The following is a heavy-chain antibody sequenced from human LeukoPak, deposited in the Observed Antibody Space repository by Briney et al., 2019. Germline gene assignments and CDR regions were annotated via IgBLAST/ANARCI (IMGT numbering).Heavy chain of an antibody. CDR2: IYYSGST. V-gene: IGHV4-59*13. CDR1: GGSISSYY. J-gene: IGHJ4*02. CDR3: ARDQVGNGYNS. D-gene: IGHD5-24*01. Sequence: SETLSLTCTVSGGSISSYYWSWIRQPPGKGLEWIGYIYYSGSTNYNPSLKSRVTISVDTSKNQFSLKLSSVTAADTALYYCARDQVGNGYNSWGQGTLVTVSS.